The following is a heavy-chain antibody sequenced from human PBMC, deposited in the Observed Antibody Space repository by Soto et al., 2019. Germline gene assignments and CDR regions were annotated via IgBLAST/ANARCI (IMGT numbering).Heavy chain of an antibody. J-gene: IGHJ3*01. CDR3: ARDQLYYNDISGRPLNAXDV. CDR2: IKQDGSEI. Sequence: GGSLRLSCVASGFTFSSRWMNWVRHVPGKGLEWVANIKQDGSEIHYVDSVKGRFTISRDNAKNSLYLQMNSLRVEDTAVYYCARDQLYYNDISGRPLNAXDVWGQGTMVTVSS. V-gene: IGHV3-7*01. CDR1: GFTFSSRW. D-gene: IGHD3-22*01.